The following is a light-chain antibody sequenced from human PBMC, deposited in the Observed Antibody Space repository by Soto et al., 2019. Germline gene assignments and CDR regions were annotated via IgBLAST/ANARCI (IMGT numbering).Light chain of an antibody. CDR2: AAS. V-gene: IGKV1-39*01. CDR1: QTISSW. Sequence: DIQMTQSPSTLSGSVGDRVTITCRASQTISSWLAWYQQKPGKAPKLLIYAASNLQTGVPSRFSGSGSGTDFTLTINSLQPEDFATYSCQQSYSTPITLGQGTRLEIK. CDR3: QQSYSTPIT. J-gene: IGKJ5*01.